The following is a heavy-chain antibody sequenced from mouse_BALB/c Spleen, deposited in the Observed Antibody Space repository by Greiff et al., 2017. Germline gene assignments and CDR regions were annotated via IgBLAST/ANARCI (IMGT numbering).Heavy chain of an antibody. V-gene: IGHV1-54*01. CDR2: INPGSGGT. CDR1: GYAFTNYL. D-gene: IGHD3-3*01. CDR3: ARGDLSLGFAY. J-gene: IGHJ3*01. Sequence: QVQLKESGAELVRPGTSVKVSCKASGYAFTNYLIEWVKQRPGQGLEWIGVINPGSGGTNYNEKFKGKATLTADKSSSTAYMQLSSLTSDDSAVYFCARGDLSLGFAYWGQGTLVTVSA.